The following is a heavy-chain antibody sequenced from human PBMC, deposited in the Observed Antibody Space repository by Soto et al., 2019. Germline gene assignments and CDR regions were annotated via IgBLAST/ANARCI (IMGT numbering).Heavy chain of an antibody. Sequence: SETLSLTCTVSGGSISSYYWSWIRQPPGKGLEWIGYIYYSGSTNYNPSLKSRVTISVDTSKNQFSLKLSSVTAADTAVYYCARDYYYDSSSYYVEEVAFDIWGQGTMVTVSS. J-gene: IGHJ3*02. CDR3: ARDYYYDSSSYYVEEVAFDI. CDR1: GGSISSYY. V-gene: IGHV4-59*01. CDR2: IYYSGST. D-gene: IGHD3-22*01.